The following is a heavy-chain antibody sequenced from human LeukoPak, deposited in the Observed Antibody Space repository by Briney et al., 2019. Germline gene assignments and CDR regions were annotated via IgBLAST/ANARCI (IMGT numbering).Heavy chain of an antibody. V-gene: IGHV4-30-2*01. CDR2: IYNSGST. D-gene: IGHD6-13*01. J-gene: IGHJ4*02. CDR1: GGSISSGDYS. CDR3: ARGDSGTWYPRGLHFDY. Sequence: SETLSLTCTVSGGSISSGDYSCSWIRPPPRKGLEWIVYIYNSGSTYYNPSLKSRVTISVDTSKNQFSLRLTSVTAADTAVYYCARGDSGTWYPRGLHFDYWGQGTLVTVSS.